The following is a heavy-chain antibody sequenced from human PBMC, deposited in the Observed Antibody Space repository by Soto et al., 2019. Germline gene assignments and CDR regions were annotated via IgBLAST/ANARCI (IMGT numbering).Heavy chain of an antibody. CDR2: ISGSGGST. CDR3: AKFRYCSSTSCPGVNTYYYYYYMDV. V-gene: IGHV3-23*01. D-gene: IGHD2-2*01. CDR1: GFTFSSYA. J-gene: IGHJ6*03. Sequence: PGGSLRLSCAASGFTFSSYAMSWVRQAPGKGLEWVSAISGSGGSTYYADSVKGRFTISRDNSKNTLYLQMNSLRAEDTAVYYCAKFRYCSSTSCPGVNTYYYYYYMDVWGKGTTVTVSS.